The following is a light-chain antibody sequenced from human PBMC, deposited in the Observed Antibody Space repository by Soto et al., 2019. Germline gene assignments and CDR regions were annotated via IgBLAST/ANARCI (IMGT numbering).Light chain of an antibody. V-gene: IGKV3-20*01. Sequence: IVLTQSPGTLSLSPGEGATLSCRASQSVSSNYLAWYQQKPGQTPRLLIYGASNRATGIPDRFSGNASGTDFPLTISRLKPEDSAVYYCKQYDRSLPLTFGGGTKVEIK. J-gene: IGKJ4*01. CDR2: GAS. CDR3: KQYDRSLPLT. CDR1: QSVSSNY.